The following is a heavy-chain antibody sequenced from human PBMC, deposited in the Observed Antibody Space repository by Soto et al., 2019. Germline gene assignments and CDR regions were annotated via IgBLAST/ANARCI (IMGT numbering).Heavy chain of an antibody. CDR1: GGSISSYY. J-gene: IGHJ6*03. CDR3: ARIVKGWIPVDYDILTGSYYYYMDV. V-gene: IGHV4-59*08. Sequence: SETLSLTCTVSGGSISSYYWSWIRQPPGKGLEWIGYIYYSGSTNYNPSLKSRVTISVDTSKNQFSLKLSSVTAADTAVYYCARIVKGWIPVDYDILTGSYYYYMDVWGKGTTVTVSS. CDR2: IYYSGST. D-gene: IGHD3-9*01.